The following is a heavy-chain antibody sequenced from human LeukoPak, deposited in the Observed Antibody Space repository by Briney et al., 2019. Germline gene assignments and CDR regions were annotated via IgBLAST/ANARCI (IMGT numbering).Heavy chain of an antibody. J-gene: IGHJ4*02. CDR3: ARDLDYYDSSGPSSD. CDR2: ISSSSSYI. V-gene: IGHV3-21*01. D-gene: IGHD3-22*01. CDR1: GFTFSSYS. Sequence: GGSLRLSCAASGFTFSSYSMNWVRQAPGKGLEWVSSISSSSSYIYYADSVKGRFTISRDSAKNSLYLQMNSLRAEDTAVYYCARDLDYYDSSGPSSDWGQGTLVTVSS.